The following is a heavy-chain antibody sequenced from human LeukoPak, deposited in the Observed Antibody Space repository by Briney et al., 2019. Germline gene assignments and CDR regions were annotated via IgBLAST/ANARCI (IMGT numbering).Heavy chain of an antibody. Sequence: GASVKVSCKASGYTFTSYNHHWVRQAPGQGLEWMGIIFPSGGATMYAQRFQGRVTVTRDTSTSTVYMELSSPISEDTAVYYCAREDSGATYYFDNWGQGTLVTVSS. CDR3: AREDSGATYYFDN. V-gene: IGHV1-46*01. J-gene: IGHJ4*02. D-gene: IGHD1-26*01. CDR2: IFPSGGAT. CDR1: GYTFTSYN.